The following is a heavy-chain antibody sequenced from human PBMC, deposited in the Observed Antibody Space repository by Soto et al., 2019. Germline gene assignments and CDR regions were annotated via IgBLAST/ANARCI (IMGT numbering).Heavy chain of an antibody. Sequence: GASVKVSCKASGYTFTSYAIHWVRQAPGQRLEWMGWVNAGNGNTKYSQKLQGRVTMTRDTSTSTVYMELSSLRSEDTAVYYCARSYQLVDYFDHWGQGTLVTVSS. D-gene: IGHD2-2*01. CDR2: VNAGNGNT. CDR3: ARSYQLVDYFDH. J-gene: IGHJ4*02. V-gene: IGHV1-3*01. CDR1: GYTFTSYA.